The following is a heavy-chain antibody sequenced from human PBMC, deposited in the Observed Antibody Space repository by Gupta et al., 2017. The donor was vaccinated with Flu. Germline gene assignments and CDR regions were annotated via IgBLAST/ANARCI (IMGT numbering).Heavy chain of an antibody. D-gene: IGHD3-10*01. V-gene: IGHV3-74*01. CDR2: INSDGSNT. Sequence: EVQLVESGGGLVQPGGSLRLSCAASGFTFSSYWMHWVRQAPGKGLVWVSHINSDGSNTNYADSVKGRCTSARDNAKNTLYLEMHSLRAEDTAVEDCARVGHVLWDTHCDFWGQGTRGTVSS. J-gene: IGHJ4*02. CDR3: ARVGHVLWDTHCDF. CDR1: GFTFSSYW.